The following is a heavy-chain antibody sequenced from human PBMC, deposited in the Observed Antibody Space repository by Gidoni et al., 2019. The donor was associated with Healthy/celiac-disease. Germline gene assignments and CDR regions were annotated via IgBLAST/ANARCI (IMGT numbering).Heavy chain of an antibody. V-gene: IGHV1-69*04. CDR2: IIPILGIA. CDR1: GGTFSSYA. CDR3: ARGYYYDSSGCDY. Sequence: QVQLVQSGAEVKKPGSPVKVSCKASGGTFSSYAISCVRQVPGQGIEWMGRIIPILGIANYAQKFQGRVTITADKSTSTAYMELSSLRSEDTAVYYCARGYYYDSSGCDYWGQGTLVTVSS. J-gene: IGHJ4*02. D-gene: IGHD3-22*01.